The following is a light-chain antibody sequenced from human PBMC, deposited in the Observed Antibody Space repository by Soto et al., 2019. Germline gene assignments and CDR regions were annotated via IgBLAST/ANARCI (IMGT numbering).Light chain of an antibody. CDR1: SSDVGGYIY. Sequence: QSALTQPASVSGSPGQSITISCTGSSSDVGGYIYVSWYQQHPGKAPKVMIYDVSNRPSGVSNRFSGSKSGKTASLTISGLQAEDEADYYCSSYTSSNTRVVFGGGTKLTVL. J-gene: IGLJ2*01. CDR2: DVS. CDR3: SSYTSSNTRVV. V-gene: IGLV2-14*01.